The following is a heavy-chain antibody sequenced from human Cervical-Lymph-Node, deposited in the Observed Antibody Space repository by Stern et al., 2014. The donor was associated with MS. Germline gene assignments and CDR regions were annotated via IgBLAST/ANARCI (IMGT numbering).Heavy chain of an antibody. CDR2: IDWDDDK. V-gene: IGHV2-70*01. Sequence: QVKLVESGPALVKPTQTLTLTCTFSGFSLSTRGMGVGWIRKPPGKALGGLDLIDWDDDKYYNTSLKTRLTVSKDTSKNQVVLTMTNMDPVDTATYYCVRTSTVLTPYYFDYWGQGTLVTVSS. CDR1: GFSLSTRGMG. D-gene: IGHD4-23*01. CDR3: VRTSTVLTPYYFDY. J-gene: IGHJ4*02.